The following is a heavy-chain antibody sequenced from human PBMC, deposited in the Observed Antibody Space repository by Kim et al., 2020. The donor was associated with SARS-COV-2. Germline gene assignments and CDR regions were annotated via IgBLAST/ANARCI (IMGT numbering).Heavy chain of an antibody. J-gene: IGHJ4*02. CDR1: GFTFSSYG. CDR2: IWYDGSNK. D-gene: IGHD1-7*01. Sequence: GGSLRLSCAASGFTFSSYGMHWVRQAPGKGLEWVAVIWYDGSNKYYADSVKGRFTISRDNSKNTLYLQMNSLRAEDTAVYYCARDSPRGNWNYGDFDYWGQGTLVTVSS. CDR3: ARDSPRGNWNYGDFDY. V-gene: IGHV3-33*01.